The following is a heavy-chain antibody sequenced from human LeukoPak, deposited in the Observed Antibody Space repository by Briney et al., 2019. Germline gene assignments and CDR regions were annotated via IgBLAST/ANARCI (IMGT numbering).Heavy chain of an antibody. CDR3: AREMLAAVAAQS. Sequence: GGSLRLSCAASGFSFTSYSMNWVRQAPGKGLEWVSSITSSSSYIYYADSVKGRFTISRDNAKNSLYLQMNSLRAEDTAVYYCAREMLAAVAAQSWGQGTLVTVSS. V-gene: IGHV3-21*01. CDR2: ITSSSSYI. D-gene: IGHD6-19*01. J-gene: IGHJ5*02. CDR1: GFSFTSYS.